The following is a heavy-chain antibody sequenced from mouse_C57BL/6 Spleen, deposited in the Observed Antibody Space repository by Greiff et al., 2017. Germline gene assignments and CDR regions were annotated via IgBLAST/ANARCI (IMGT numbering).Heavy chain of an antibody. V-gene: IGHV1-82*01. D-gene: IGHD2-4*01. CDR2: IYPGDGDT. CDR1: GYAFSSSW. J-gene: IGHJ2*01. CDR3: ASAIYYDYDVGY. Sequence: VKLMESGPELVKPGASVKISCKASGYAFSSSWMNWVKQRPGKGLEWIGRIYPGDGDTNYNVKFKGKATLTADKDSSTAYRQRSSLTSEDSAVYFCASAIYYDYDVGYWGQGTTLTVSS.